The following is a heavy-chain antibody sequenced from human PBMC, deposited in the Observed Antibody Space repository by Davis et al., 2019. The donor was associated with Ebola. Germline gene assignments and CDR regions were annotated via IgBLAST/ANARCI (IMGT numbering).Heavy chain of an antibody. J-gene: IGHJ4*02. V-gene: IGHV3-7*03. CDR3: ARDVFGIAAR. D-gene: IGHD6-6*01. CDR2: IKQDGSEK. Sequence: GGSLRLSCAASGFTSSNYWMTWVRQAPGKGLEWVANIKQDGSEKYYVDSVTGRFTISRDNAKNSLYLQMNSLRAEDTAVYYCARDVFGIAARWGQGTLVTVSS. CDR1: GFTSSNYW.